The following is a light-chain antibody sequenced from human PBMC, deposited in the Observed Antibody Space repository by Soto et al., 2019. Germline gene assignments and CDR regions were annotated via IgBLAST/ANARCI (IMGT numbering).Light chain of an antibody. CDR1: QSVSSSY. Sequence: EIVLTQSPGTLSLSPGERATLSCRARQSVSSSYLAWYQQKPGQAPRLLIYGASSRATGIPDRFSGSGSGTDFTLTISRLEPEDFAVYYCQQYGSSPKLTVGGGTKVEIK. V-gene: IGKV3-20*01. CDR2: GAS. CDR3: QQYGSSPKLT. J-gene: IGKJ4*01.